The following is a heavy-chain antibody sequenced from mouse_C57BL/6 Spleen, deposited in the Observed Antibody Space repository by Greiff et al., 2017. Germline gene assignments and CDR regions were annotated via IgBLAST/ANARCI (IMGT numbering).Heavy chain of an antibody. J-gene: IGHJ4*01. Sequence: VQLQQSGPGLVQPSQSLSITCTVSGFSLTSYGVHWVRQSPGKGLEWLGVIWSGGSTDYNAAFISRLSISKDNSKSQVFFKMNSLQADDTAIYYCARIGGLYYDNLYYAMDYWGQGTSVTVSS. CDR3: ARIGGLYYDNLYYAMDY. V-gene: IGHV2-2*01. CDR2: IWSGGST. CDR1: GFSLTSYG. D-gene: IGHD2-1*01.